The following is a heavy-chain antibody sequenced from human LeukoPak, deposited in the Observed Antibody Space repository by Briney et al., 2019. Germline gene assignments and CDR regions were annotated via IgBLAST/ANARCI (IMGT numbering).Heavy chain of an antibody. J-gene: IGHJ4*02. D-gene: IGHD2-21*01. CDR2: ISGSAANT. Sequence: GGSLRLSCAASGFTSNTYAMSWVRQAPGKGLEWVSRISGSAANTYYADSVKGRFTISRDNSKSTLYLQMNGLRAEDTAVYYCAKGLVYCGGDCYDSLYPFDFWGQGTRVTVSA. V-gene: IGHV3-23*01. CDR1: GFTSNTYA. CDR3: AKGLVYCGGDCYDSLYPFDF.